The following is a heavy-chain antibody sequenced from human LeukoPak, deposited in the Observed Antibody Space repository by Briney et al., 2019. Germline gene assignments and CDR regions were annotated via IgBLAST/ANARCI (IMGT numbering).Heavy chain of an antibody. CDR2: IGAGGTFT. CDR3: ARAAYCGGDCYYFDY. CDR1: GFTFSSYA. Sequence: GGSLRLSCTASGFTFSSYAMNWVRQAPGKGLEWVSGIGAGGTFTYYADSVKGRFTIFRDDSRNTLYLQMNSLRADDTAVYYCARAAYCGGDCYYFDYWGQGILVTVSS. J-gene: IGHJ4*02. V-gene: IGHV3-23*01. D-gene: IGHD2-21*02.